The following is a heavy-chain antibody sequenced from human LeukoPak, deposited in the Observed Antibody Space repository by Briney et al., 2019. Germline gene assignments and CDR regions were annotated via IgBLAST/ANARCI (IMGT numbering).Heavy chain of an antibody. V-gene: IGHV1-46*01. J-gene: IGHJ4*02. Sequence: GASVKVSCKASGYTFSSYYMHWVRQAPGQGLEWMGIINPSGGSTSYAQKFQGRVTMTRDMSTSTVYMELSSLRSEDTAVYYCARKTTVTDFDYWGQGTLVTVSS. CDR1: GYTFSSYY. CDR3: ARKTTVTDFDY. CDR2: INPSGGST. D-gene: IGHD4-17*01.